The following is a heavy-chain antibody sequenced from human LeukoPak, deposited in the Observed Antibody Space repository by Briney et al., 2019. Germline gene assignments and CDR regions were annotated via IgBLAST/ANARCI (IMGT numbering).Heavy chain of an antibody. CDR1: GGSISSGGYY. CDR3: ARVGRYCSGGSCYRSPPNYYYYMDV. J-gene: IGHJ6*03. D-gene: IGHD2-15*01. Sequence: SETLSLTCTVSGGSISSGGYYWSWIRQHPGKGLEWIGYIYYSGSTYYNPSLKSRVTISVDTSKNQFSLKLSSVTAADTAAYYCARVGRYCSGGSCYRSPPNYYYYMDVWGKGTTVTVSS. CDR2: IYYSGST. V-gene: IGHV4-31*03.